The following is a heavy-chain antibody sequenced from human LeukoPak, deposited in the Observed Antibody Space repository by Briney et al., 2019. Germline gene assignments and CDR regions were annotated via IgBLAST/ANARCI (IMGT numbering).Heavy chain of an antibody. D-gene: IGHD1-26*01. CDR2: IIPIFGTA. V-gene: IGHV1-69*13. J-gene: IGHJ4*02. Sequence: ASVKVSCKASGGTFSSYAISWVRQAPGQGLEWMGGIIPIFGTANYAQKFQGRVTMTADESTSTAYMELSSLRFEDTAVYYCAREGVGATKRGAFDYWGQGALVTVSS. CDR3: AREGVGATKRGAFDY. CDR1: GGTFSSYA.